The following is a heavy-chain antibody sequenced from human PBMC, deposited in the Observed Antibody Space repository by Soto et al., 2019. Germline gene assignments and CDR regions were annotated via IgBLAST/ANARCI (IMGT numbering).Heavy chain of an antibody. CDR2: IYWDDAK. V-gene: IGHV2-5*02. D-gene: IGHD4-17*01. CDR3: AHTRSTVTTSAFDI. J-gene: IGHJ3*02. CDR1: GFSLSTSGVG. Sequence: SGPTLVNPTQTLTLTCTFSGFSLSTSGVGVGWIRQPPGKALEWLALIYWDDAKRYSPSLKSRLTITKDTSKNQVVLTMTNMDPVDTATYYCAHTRSTVTTSAFDIWGQGTMGTVSS.